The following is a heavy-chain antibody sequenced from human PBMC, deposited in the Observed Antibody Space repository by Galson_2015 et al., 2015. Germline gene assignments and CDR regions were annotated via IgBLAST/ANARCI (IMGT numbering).Heavy chain of an antibody. V-gene: IGHV4-34*01. D-gene: IGHD4-23*01. J-gene: IGHJ4*02. CDR3: ARAYYGGNSDIDS. CDR1: GGSFSAYY. CDR2: INHSGTT. Sequence: SETLSLTCAVYGGSFSAYYWSWIRQPPGKGLEWIGEINHSGTTNYNPSLKSRVTISIDTSKHQFSLKLSSVTAADTAVYYCARAYYGGNSDIDSWGQGTLVTVSS.